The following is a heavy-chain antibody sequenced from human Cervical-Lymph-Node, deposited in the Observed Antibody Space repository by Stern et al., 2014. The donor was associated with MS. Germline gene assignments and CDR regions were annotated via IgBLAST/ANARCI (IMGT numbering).Heavy chain of an antibody. D-gene: IGHD2-15*01. CDR2: IIPILGIA. CDR1: GGTFSSYA. V-gene: IGHV1-69*09. CDR3: AYVVVVAASHPKYYFDY. Sequence: QMQLVQSGAEVKKPGSSVKVSCKASGGTFSSYAISWVRQAPGQGLEWMGRIIPILGIANYAQKFQGRVTITADKSTSTAYMELSSLRSEDTAVYYCAYVVVVAASHPKYYFDYWGQGTLVTVSS. J-gene: IGHJ4*02.